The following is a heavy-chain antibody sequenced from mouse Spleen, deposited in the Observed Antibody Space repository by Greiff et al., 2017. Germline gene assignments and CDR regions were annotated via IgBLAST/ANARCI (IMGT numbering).Heavy chain of an antibody. CDR2: INPYNGGT. V-gene: IGHV1-19*01. CDR3: ARSRDDGYHPTLDY. Sequence: VQLQQSGPVLVKPGASVKMSCKASGYTFTDYYMNWVKQSHGKSLEWIGFINPYNGGTSYNQKFKGKATLTVDKSYSTAYMELNSLTSEDSAVYYCARSRDDGYHPTLDYWGQGTSVTVPS. CDR1: GYTFTDYY. J-gene: IGHJ4*01. D-gene: IGHD2-3*01.